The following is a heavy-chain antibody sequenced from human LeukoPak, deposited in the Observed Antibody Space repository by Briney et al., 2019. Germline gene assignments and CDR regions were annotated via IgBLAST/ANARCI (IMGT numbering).Heavy chain of an antibody. CDR2: ISGSGGST. J-gene: IGHJ4*02. V-gene: IGHV3-23*01. Sequence: QSGGSLRLSCAASGFTFSSYAMSWVRQAPGKGLEWVSAISGSGGSTYYADSVKGRFTISRDNSKNTLYLQMSSLRAEDTAVYYCAKSSYYDSSGYPNWGQGTLVTVSS. CDR3: AKSSYYDSSGYPN. D-gene: IGHD3-22*01. CDR1: GFTFSSYA.